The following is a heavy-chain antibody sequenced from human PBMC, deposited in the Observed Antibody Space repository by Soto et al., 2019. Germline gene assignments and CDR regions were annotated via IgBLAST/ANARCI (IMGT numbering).Heavy chain of an antibody. CDR3: AREETAWPLAYGLDV. D-gene: IGHD2-21*02. V-gene: IGHV3-21*01. J-gene: IGHJ6*02. CDR2: IGTRGDI. Sequence: GGSLRLSCAGSGFTFSRYSMNWVRQAPGKGLEWVASIGTRGDIYYAESVKGRLTISRDNAKNSLSLEMDSLRVEDTGVYYCAREETAWPLAYGLDVWGQGTTVTVSS. CDR1: GFTFSRYS.